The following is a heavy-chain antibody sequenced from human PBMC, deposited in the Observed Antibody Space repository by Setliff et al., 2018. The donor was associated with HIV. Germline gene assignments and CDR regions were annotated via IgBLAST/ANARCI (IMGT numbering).Heavy chain of an antibody. CDR1: GGSFSGYY. J-gene: IGHJ6*03. V-gene: IGHV4-34*01. D-gene: IGHD3-3*01. Sequence: PSETLSLTCAVYGGSFSGYYWSWIRQPPGKGLEWIGEINHDRTTNYNPSLKSRVTISVDTSKNQFSLTLNSVTAADTSVDYCARGSRQLTIFGVVFKTNYYFMDVWGKGAAVTVS. CDR2: INHDRTT. CDR3: ARGSRQLTIFGVVFKTNYYFMDV.